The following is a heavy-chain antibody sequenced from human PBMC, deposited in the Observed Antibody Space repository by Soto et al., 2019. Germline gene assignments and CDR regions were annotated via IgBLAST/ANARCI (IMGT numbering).Heavy chain of an antibody. J-gene: IGHJ4*02. Sequence: QVQLVESGGGVVQPERSLRLSCAASGFTFSSYAMNWVRQAPGKGLDWVALISYEGSSQYYADSVKGRFTISRDSSKNTLYLQMNSLGAADTAVYYCGRCTSTSCHLGSDYWGQGTLVTVSS. CDR1: GFTFSSYA. CDR3: GRCTSTSCHLGSDY. V-gene: IGHV3-30*04. CDR2: ISYEGSSQ. D-gene: IGHD2-2*01.